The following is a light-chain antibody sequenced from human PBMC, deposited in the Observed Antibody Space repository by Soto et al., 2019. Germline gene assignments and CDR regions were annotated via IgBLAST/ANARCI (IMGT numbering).Light chain of an antibody. CDR2: DNN. Sequence: QSVLTQPPSVSAAPGQRVTISCTGTSSNIGAGFDVHWYQQLPGAAPKLLIYDNNRRPSGVPDRFSGSKSGTSASLAIAGLQAEDEADYYCQSYDSSLSSYVFGPGTKV. CDR3: QSYDSSLSSYV. J-gene: IGLJ1*01. CDR1: SSNIGAGFD. V-gene: IGLV1-40*01.